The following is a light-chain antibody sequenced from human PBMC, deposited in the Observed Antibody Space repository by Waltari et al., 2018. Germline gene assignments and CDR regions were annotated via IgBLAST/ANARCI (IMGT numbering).Light chain of an antibody. V-gene: IGLV4-69*01. CDR3: QTGGHGTWV. Sequence: QLVVTQSPSASASLGASVKLTCTLSSGHSSNVIAWLQQHPERGPRYLMKVNSDGSHSRGAEIPCRFSGSSPGAERYLTISNLQSEDEADYYCQTGGHGTWVFGGGTKLTVL. CDR2: VNSDGSH. CDR1: SGHSSNV. J-gene: IGLJ3*02.